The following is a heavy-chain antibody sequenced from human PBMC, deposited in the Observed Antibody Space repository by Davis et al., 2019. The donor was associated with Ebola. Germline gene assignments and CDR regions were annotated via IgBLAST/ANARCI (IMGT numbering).Heavy chain of an antibody. V-gene: IGHV1-2*04. CDR3: AREKTLDTCSSTSCYAFDY. D-gene: IGHD2-2*01. CDR2: INPNTGGT. J-gene: IGHJ4*02. Sequence: AASVKVSCKASGYTFTGFYIHWARQAPGQGLEWLGWINPNTGGTNLAQKFRGWVTLTRDTSISTAYMELSRLRSDDTAVYYCAREKTLDTCSSTSCYAFDYWGQGTLVTVSS. CDR1: GYTFTGFY.